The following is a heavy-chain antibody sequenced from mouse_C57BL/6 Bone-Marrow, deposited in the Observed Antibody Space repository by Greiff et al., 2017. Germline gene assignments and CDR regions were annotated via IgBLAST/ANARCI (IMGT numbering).Heavy chain of an antibody. Sequence: QVQLQQPGAELVKPGASVKLSCKASGYTFTSYWMHWVKQRPGQGLEWIGMIHPNSGSTNYNEKFKSKATLTVDKSSSTAYMQLSSLTSEDSAVYYCARWGVGLGYFDYWGQGTTLTVSS. CDR3: ARWGVGLGYFDY. V-gene: IGHV1-64*01. J-gene: IGHJ2*01. CDR2: IHPNSGST. D-gene: IGHD1-2*01. CDR1: GYTFTSYW.